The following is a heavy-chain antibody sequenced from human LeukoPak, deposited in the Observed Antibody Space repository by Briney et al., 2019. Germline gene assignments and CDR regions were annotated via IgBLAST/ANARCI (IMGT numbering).Heavy chain of an antibody. J-gene: IGHJ4*02. D-gene: IGHD6-19*01. CDR3: ASVGVQWLYYFDY. CDR1: GFTFSDYY. CDR2: ISSSGSTI. Sequence: GGSLRLSCAASGFTFSDYYMGWIRQAPGKGLEWVSYISSSGSTIYYADSVKGRFTISRDNAKNSLYLQMNSLRAEDTAVYYCASVGVQWLYYFDYWGQGTLVTVSS. V-gene: IGHV3-11*01.